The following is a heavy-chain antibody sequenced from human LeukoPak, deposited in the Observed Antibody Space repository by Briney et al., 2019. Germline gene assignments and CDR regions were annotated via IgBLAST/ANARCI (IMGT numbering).Heavy chain of an antibody. CDR3: AKMWELRRNWLDP. Sequence: GGSLRLSCAASGFTFSNYAMSWVRQAPGKGLEWVSGISGSGYTTYYADSVKGRFTISRDNSKNTLYVQMNGLRAEDTAVYYCAKMWELRRNWLDPWGQGTLVTVSS. J-gene: IGHJ5*02. D-gene: IGHD3-3*01. CDR2: ISGSGYTT. V-gene: IGHV3-23*01. CDR1: GFTFSNYA.